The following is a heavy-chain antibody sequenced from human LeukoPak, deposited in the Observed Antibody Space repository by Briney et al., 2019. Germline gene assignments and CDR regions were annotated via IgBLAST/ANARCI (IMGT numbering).Heavy chain of an antibody. Sequence: PSETLSLTCTVSGGSISSSSYYWSWIRQPAGKGLEWIGRIYTSGSTNYNPSLKSRVTMSVDTSKNQFSLKLSSVTAADTAVYYCAREPIGKVPAANYYYYYMDVWGKGTTVTVSS. V-gene: IGHV4-61*02. CDR2: IYTSGST. CDR3: AREPIGKVPAANYYYYYMDV. CDR1: GGSISSSSYY. D-gene: IGHD2-2*01. J-gene: IGHJ6*03.